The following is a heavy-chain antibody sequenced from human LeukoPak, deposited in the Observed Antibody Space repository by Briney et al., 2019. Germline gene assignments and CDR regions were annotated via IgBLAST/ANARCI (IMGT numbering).Heavy chain of an antibody. CDR3: ARSANRGSGQIPAWAFDI. V-gene: IGHV3-74*01. CDR2: INNDGGRT. Sequence: GSLRLSCAASGFTLSTYWMYWVRQAPGKGLVWVSRINNDGGRTNYAESVKGRFTISRDNARNTLYLQMNSLRAADTAVYYCARSANRGSGQIPAWAFDIWGQGTMVSVSS. CDR1: GFTLSTYW. J-gene: IGHJ3*02. D-gene: IGHD2-15*01.